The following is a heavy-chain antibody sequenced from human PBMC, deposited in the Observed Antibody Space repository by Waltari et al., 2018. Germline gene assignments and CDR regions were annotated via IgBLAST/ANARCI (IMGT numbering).Heavy chain of an antibody. CDR1: GYTFTNYA. CDR3: AREVVPAATIVGNWFDP. V-gene: IGHV7-4-1*02. J-gene: IGHJ5*02. CDR2: INTQTGNP. D-gene: IGHD2-2*01. Sequence: QVQLVQSGSELKKPGASVKVSCKASGYTFTNYAINWLRQAPGQGLELMGWINTQTGNPTYVQGFTGRFVFCLDNSVSTAYLQINSLKADDTAVYYCAREVVPAATIVGNWFDPWGQGTLVTVSS.